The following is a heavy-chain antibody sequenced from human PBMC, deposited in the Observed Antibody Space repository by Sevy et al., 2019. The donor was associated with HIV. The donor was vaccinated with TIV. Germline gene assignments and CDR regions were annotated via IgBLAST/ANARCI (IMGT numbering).Heavy chain of an antibody. J-gene: IGHJ6*03. Sequence: GGSLRLSCAASGFTFSSYAMSWVRQAPGKGLEWVSPISGSGGSTYYADSVKGRFTISRDNSKNTLYLQMNSLRAEDTAVYYCAKGGSGSYGYYYMDVWGKGTTVTVSS. D-gene: IGHD3-10*01. CDR3: AKGGSGSYGYYYMDV. V-gene: IGHV3-23*01. CDR2: ISGSGGST. CDR1: GFTFSSYA.